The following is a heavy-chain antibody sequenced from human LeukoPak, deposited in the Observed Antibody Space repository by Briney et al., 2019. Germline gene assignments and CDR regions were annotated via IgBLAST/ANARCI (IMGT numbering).Heavy chain of an antibody. V-gene: IGHV4-59*01. D-gene: IGHD3-10*01. Sequence: SSETLSLTCTVSGGSISSYYWSWIRQPPGKGLEWIGYIYYSGSTNYNPSLKSRVTISVDTSKNQFSLKLSSVTAADTAVYYCARGVTTFYGMDVWGQGTTVTVSS. CDR1: GGSISSYY. J-gene: IGHJ6*02. CDR2: IYYSGST. CDR3: ARGVTTFYGMDV.